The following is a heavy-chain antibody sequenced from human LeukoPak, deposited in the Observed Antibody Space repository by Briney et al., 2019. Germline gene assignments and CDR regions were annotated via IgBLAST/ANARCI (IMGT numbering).Heavy chain of an antibody. CDR3: AKAARVGYSSGWYLDY. V-gene: IGHV3-21*04. CDR2: ISSSSSYI. CDR1: GFTFSSYS. Sequence: GGSLRLSCAASGFTFSSYSMNWVRQAPGKGLEWISSISSSSSYIYYADSVKGRFTISRDNSKNTLYLQMNSLRAEDTAVYYCAKAARVGYSSGWYLDYWGQGTLVTVSS. D-gene: IGHD6-19*01. J-gene: IGHJ4*02.